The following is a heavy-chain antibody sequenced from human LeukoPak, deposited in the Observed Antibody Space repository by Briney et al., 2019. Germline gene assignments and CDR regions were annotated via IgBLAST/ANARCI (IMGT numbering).Heavy chain of an antibody. D-gene: IGHD2-2*01. CDR2: IYTSGST. CDR3: ARDYCTSTTCPNWFDP. J-gene: IGHJ5*02. Sequence: SETLSLTCTVSGGSISSGSYYWSWIRQPAGKGLEWIGRIYTSGSTNYNPSLKSRVTISVDTSKNQFFLKLNSVTAADTAVYYCARDYCTSTTCPNWFDPWGQGTLVTVSS. V-gene: IGHV4-61*02. CDR1: GGSISSGSYY.